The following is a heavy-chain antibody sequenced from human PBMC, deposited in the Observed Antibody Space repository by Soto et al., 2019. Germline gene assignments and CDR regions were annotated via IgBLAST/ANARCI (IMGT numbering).Heavy chain of an antibody. Sequence: PSETLSLTCAVYGGSFSGYYWSWIRQPPGKGLEWIGEINHSGSTNYNPSLKSRVTISVDTSKNQFSLKLSPVTAADTAVYYCARGGTIFDQGYYGMDVWGQGTTVTVSS. CDR2: INHSGST. J-gene: IGHJ6*02. CDR3: ARGGTIFDQGYYGMDV. CDR1: GGSFSGYY. V-gene: IGHV4-34*01. D-gene: IGHD3-3*01.